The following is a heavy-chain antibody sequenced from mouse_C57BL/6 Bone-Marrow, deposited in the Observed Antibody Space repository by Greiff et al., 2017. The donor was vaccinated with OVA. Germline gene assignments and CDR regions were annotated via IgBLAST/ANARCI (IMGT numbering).Heavy chain of an antibody. CDR2: IDPSDSYT. CDR3: ARTHYYGSSYWYFDV. Sequence: QVQLQQPVAELVRPGTSVKLSCKASGYTFTSYWMHWVKQRPGQGLEWIGVIDPSDSYTNYNQKFKGKATLTVDTSSSTAYMQLSSLTSEDSAVYYGARTHYYGSSYWYFDVWGTGTTVTVSS. D-gene: IGHD1-1*01. CDR1: GYTFTSYW. V-gene: IGHV1-59*01. J-gene: IGHJ1*03.